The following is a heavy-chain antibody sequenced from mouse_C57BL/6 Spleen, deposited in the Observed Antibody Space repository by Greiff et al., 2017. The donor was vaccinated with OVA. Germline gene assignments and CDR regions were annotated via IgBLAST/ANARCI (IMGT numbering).Heavy chain of an antibody. J-gene: IGHJ2*01. CDR2: IDPSDSET. V-gene: IGHV1-52*01. CDR1: GYTFTSYW. D-gene: IGHD4-1*01. Sequence: VKLQQPGAELVRPGSSVKLSCKASGYTFTSYWMHWVKQRPIQGLEWIGNIDPSDSETHYNQKFKDKATLTVDKSSSTAYMQLSSLTSEDSAVYYCAREGPLTGTDYWGQGTTLTVSS. CDR3: AREGPLTGTDY.